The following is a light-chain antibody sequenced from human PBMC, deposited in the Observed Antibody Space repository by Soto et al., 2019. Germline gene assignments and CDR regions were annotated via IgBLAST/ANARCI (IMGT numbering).Light chain of an antibody. V-gene: IGKV3-20*01. CDR2: DAS. CDR3: QQYGGSPRT. Sequence: EIVMTQSPSTLSVSPGEIATVSCRASQSVSSYLAWYQQKPGQAPRLLIYDASNRATGIPARFSGSGSGTDFTLTISRLEPEDFAVYYCQQYGGSPRTFGQGTKVDI. J-gene: IGKJ1*01. CDR1: QSVSSY.